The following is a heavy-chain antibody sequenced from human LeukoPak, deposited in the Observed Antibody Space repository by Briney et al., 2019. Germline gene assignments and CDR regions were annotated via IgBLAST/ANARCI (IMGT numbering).Heavy chain of an antibody. Sequence: GGSLRLSCAVSGFSISSYWMSWVRQAPGKGLEWVANIKQDGSEKHYVDSVKDRFTISRDNAKNSLFLQMNSLRAEDTAVYYCARDIGGMTTEYYFDSWGQGTLVTVSS. V-gene: IGHV3-7*03. CDR2: IKQDGSEK. J-gene: IGHJ4*02. CDR3: ARDIGGMTTEYYFDS. D-gene: IGHD4-11*01. CDR1: GFSISSYW.